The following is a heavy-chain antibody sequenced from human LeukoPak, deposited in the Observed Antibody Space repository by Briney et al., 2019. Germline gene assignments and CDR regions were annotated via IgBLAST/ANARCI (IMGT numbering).Heavy chain of an antibody. CDR2: IYDSGST. CDR1: GGSMTNLY. J-gene: IGHJ6*02. Sequence: SETLSLTCSVSGGSMTNLYWTWIRQPPGKGLEWIGDIYDSGSTRYNTSLESRVTISVDTSKNQFSLKLSSVTAADTAVYYCAKGGSTNFYYGDVWGQGATVTVSS. V-gene: IGHV4-59*01. D-gene: IGHD2/OR15-2a*01. CDR3: AKGGSTNFYYGDV.